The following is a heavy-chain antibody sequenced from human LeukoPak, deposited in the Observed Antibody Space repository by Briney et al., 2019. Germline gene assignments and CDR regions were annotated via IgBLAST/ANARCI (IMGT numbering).Heavy chain of an antibody. CDR2: IYYSGST. V-gene: IGHV4-39*01. D-gene: IGHD1-26*01. J-gene: IGHJ4*02. Sequence: SETLSLTCTVSGGSISSSSYYWGWIRQPPGKGLEWIGSIYYSGSTYYNPSLKSRVTISVDTSKNQFSLKLSSVTAADTAVYYCATADSGSYYSGFDYWGQGTLVTVSS. CDR1: GGSISSSSYY. CDR3: ATADSGSYYSGFDY.